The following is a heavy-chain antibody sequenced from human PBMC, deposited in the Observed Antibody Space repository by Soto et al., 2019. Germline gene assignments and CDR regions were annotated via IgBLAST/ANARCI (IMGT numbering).Heavy chain of an antibody. D-gene: IGHD1-26*01. CDR2: IVVGSGHI. V-gene: IGHV1-58*02. CDR1: GFTFINSA. Sequence: ASVKVSCKASGFTFINSAIQWVRQARGQRLEWMGWIVVGSGHINYAQKFQERLSITRDMSTSTAYMELSGLTLEDTAVYYCAAVQGGGATFHFWGPGTLVTVSS. CDR3: AAVQGGGATFHF. J-gene: IGHJ4*02.